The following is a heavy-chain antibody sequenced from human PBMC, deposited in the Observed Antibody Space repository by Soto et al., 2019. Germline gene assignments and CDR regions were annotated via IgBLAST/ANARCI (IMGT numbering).Heavy chain of an antibody. J-gene: IGHJ6*02. CDR3: AKGDTAIYYGMDV. CDR1: GFTFSSYG. V-gene: IGHV3-30*18. Sequence: GGSLRLSCAASGFTFSSYGMHWVRQAPGKGLEWVAVISYDGSNKYYADSVKGRFTISRDNSKNTLYLQMNSLRAEDTAVYYCAKGDTAIYYGMDVWGQGTTVTVSS. D-gene: IGHD5-18*01. CDR2: ISYDGSNK.